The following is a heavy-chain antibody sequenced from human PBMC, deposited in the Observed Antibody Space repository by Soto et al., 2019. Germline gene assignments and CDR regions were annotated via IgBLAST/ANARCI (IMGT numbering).Heavy chain of an antibody. V-gene: IGHV1-69*12. CDR1: GGTFSSYA. J-gene: IGHJ5*02. CDR3: AGAGLHNAVFHNWFLP. Sequence: QVQLVQSGAEVKKPGSSVKVSCKASGGTFSSYAISWVRQAPGQGLEWMGGIIPIFGTANYAQKFQGRVRINADEYTSTAYAELSSLRSEDTAVLYLAGAGLHNAVFHNWFLPWGRGRLVIVSS. D-gene: IGHD2-21*01. CDR2: IIPIFGTA.